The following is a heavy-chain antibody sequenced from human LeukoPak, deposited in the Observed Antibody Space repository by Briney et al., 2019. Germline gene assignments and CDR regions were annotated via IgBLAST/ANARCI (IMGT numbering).Heavy chain of an antibody. CDR3: AKGGYPARYYYMDV. V-gene: IGHV3-23*01. D-gene: IGHD5-18*01. CDR1: GFIFSSYG. CDR2: ISGGSRST. J-gene: IGHJ6*03. Sequence: GGSLRLSCTASGFIFSSYGMNWVRQASGKGLEWVSAISGGSRSTFYADSVKGRFTISRDNSKNTMYLQMNSLRADDTAIYYCAKGGYPARYYYMDVWGKGTTVTISS.